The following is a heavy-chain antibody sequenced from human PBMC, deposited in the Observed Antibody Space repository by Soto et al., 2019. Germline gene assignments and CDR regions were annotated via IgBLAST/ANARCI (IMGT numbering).Heavy chain of an antibody. Sequence: SVKVSCKASGGTFHSYTTSWVRQAPGQGLEWMGGIIPMWGSANYAQKFQGRVSITADEATTTAFMELSRLTSEDSAVYYCARVSPNRLRVFDSWGQGTMVTAPQ. CDR1: GGTFHSYT. CDR2: IIPMWGSA. J-gene: IGHJ4*02. CDR3: ARVSPNRLRVFDS. V-gene: IGHV1-69*13.